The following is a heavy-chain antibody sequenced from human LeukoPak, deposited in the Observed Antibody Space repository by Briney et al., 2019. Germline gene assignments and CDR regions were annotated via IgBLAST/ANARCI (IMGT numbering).Heavy chain of an antibody. Sequence: SGRSLRLSCAASGFTFDDYAMHWVRQAPGKGLEWVSGVSWNSGSIGCADSVKGRFTISRDNAKNSLYLQMNSLRAEDTALYYCAKDRYGDYPDALDYWGQGTLVTVSS. CDR3: AKDRYGDYPDALDY. D-gene: IGHD4-17*01. J-gene: IGHJ4*02. V-gene: IGHV3-9*01. CDR2: VSWNSGSI. CDR1: GFTFDDYA.